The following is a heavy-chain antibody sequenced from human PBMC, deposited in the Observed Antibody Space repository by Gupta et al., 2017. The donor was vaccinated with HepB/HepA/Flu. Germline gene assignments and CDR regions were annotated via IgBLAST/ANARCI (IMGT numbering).Heavy chain of an antibody. Sequence: QVQLQESGPGLVKPSETLSLTCTVSGGSISSYYWSWIRQPPGKGLEWIGYIYYSGSTNYNPSLKSRVTISVDTSKNQFSLKLSSVTAADTAVYYCARGTGYIYYFDYWGQGTLVTVSS. V-gene: IGHV4-59*01. CDR3: ARGTGYIYYFDY. CDR2: IYYSGST. D-gene: IGHD1-1*01. J-gene: IGHJ4*02. CDR1: GGSISSYY.